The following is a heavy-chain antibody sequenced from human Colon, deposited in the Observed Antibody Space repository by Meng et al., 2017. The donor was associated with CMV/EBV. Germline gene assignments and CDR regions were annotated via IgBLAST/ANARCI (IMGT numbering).Heavy chain of an antibody. CDR2: ISAYNGNT. V-gene: IGHV1-18*01. Sequence: SCKGSGYTFTSYGLIWVRQAPGQGLGWMGWISAYNGNTNYAQKFQGRVSMTTDTSTTTAYMELRSLRSDDTAVYYCARSIAAARGVDYWGQGTLVTVSS. CDR1: GYTFTSYG. D-gene: IGHD6-6*01. J-gene: IGHJ4*02. CDR3: ARSIAAARGVDY.